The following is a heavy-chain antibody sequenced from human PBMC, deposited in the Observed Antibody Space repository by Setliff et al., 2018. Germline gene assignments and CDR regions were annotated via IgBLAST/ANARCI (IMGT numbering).Heavy chain of an antibody. CDR2: IYTSWST. J-gene: IGHJ4*02. V-gene: IGHV4-61*09. D-gene: IGHD3-9*01. CDR1: GDSISSRTYY. Sequence: SETLSLTCTVSGDSISSRTYYWSWIRQPAGKGLEWIGHIYTSWSTIYNPSLKSRLTISLDTSKNQFSLTLSSVTAADTAVYYCARAPRYFDPTGSYFDYWGQGTLVTVSS. CDR3: ARAPRYFDPTGSYFDY.